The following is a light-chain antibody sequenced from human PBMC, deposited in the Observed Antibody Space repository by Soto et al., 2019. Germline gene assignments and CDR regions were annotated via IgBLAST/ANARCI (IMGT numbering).Light chain of an antibody. CDR2: GAS. V-gene: IGKV1-6*01. J-gene: IGKJ3*01. Sequence: AIQMTQSPSSLSASVGDRVTITCRASQGIKNDLAWYQQKPGKAPQLLIYGASSLHRGVPSRFRGRTSGVDFTLTISSLQHEDFATYYCLQDFNYPRNFGHGTKVDIK. CDR1: QGIKND. CDR3: LQDFNYPRN.